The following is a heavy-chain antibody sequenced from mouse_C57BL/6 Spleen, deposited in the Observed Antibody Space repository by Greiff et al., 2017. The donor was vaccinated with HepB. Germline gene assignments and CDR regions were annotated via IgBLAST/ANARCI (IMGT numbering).Heavy chain of an antibody. CDR3: AIEDYGNY. CDR2: IYPGDGDT. J-gene: IGHJ2*01. Sequence: VKLMESGPELVKPGASVKISCKASGYAFSSSWMNWVKQRPGKGLEWIGRIYPGDGDTNYNGKFKGKATLTADKSSSTAYMQLSSLTSEDSAVYFCAIEDYGNYWGQGTTLTVSS. CDR1: GYAFSSSW. D-gene: IGHD2-1*01. V-gene: IGHV1-82*01.